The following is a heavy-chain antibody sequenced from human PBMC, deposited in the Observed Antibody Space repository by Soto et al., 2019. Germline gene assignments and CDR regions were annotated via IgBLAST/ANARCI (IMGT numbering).Heavy chain of an antibody. CDR3: ARHLPSYYDFWSGYYGYYYYGMDV. CDR1: GCSISSSSYY. Sequence: SETLSLTCTVSGCSISSSSYYWGWIRQPPGKGLEWIGSIYYSGSTYYNPSLKSRVTISVDTSKNQFSLKLSSVTAADTAVYYCARHLPSYYDFWSGYYGYYYYGMDVWGQGTTVTVSS. CDR2: IYYSGST. V-gene: IGHV4-39*01. D-gene: IGHD3-3*01. J-gene: IGHJ6*02.